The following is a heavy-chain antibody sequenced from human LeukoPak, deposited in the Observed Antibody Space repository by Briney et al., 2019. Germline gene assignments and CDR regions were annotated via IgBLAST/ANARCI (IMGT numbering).Heavy chain of an antibody. V-gene: IGHV3-23*01. J-gene: IGHJ4*02. CDR1: GFTFSSYA. Sequence: PGGSLRLSCAASGFTFSSYAMTWVRQAPDKGLEWVSAISGSDGSTYYADSVKGRFTISRDDSQNTLYLQMNSLSAEDTAVYYCAKVQTSGGANCYALDYWPQGTLVTVP. D-gene: IGHD2-2*01. CDR3: AKVQTSGGANCYALDY. CDR2: ISGSDGST.